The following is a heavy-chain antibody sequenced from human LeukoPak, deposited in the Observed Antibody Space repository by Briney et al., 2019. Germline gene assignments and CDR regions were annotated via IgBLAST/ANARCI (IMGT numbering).Heavy chain of an antibody. Sequence: GESLKISCKGSGYSFTSYWIGWVRQMPGKGLEWMGIIYPGDSDTRYSPSFQGQVTTSADKSISTAYLQWGSLKASDTAMYYCARQPNLYCSSTSCYYFDYWGQGTLVTVSS. CDR3: ARQPNLYCSSTSCYYFDY. J-gene: IGHJ4*02. V-gene: IGHV5-51*01. CDR1: GYSFTSYW. D-gene: IGHD2-2*01. CDR2: IYPGDSDT.